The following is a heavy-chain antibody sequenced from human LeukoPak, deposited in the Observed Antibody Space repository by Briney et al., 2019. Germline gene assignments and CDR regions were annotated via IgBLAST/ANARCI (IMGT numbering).Heavy chain of an antibody. CDR2: ISVDNGNT. V-gene: IGHV1-18*01. J-gene: IGHJ4*02. Sequence: WASVKVSCTTSGYTFTSYFINWVRQAPGQGLEWMGWISVDNGNTKYVQRFQGRVTMTTDTSTSTVYMQLRRLRADDTAVYYCARGAPSGVVTATYPLDYWGQGSLVTVSS. CDR1: GYTFTSYF. CDR3: ARGAPSGVVTATYPLDY. D-gene: IGHD2-21*02.